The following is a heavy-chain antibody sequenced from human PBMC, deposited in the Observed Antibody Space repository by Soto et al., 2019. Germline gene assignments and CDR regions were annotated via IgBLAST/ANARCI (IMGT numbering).Heavy chain of an antibody. D-gene: IGHD3-9*01. CDR3: ARGGGLAATSYYSSYAMDG. Sequence: GCAVQVSCTASGGPFSSYAISWVRHAPGQGLEWMGGIIPIFGTANYAQKFQGRVTINADESTSPAYLELSSLRSEDTAVYYCARGGGLAATSYYSSYAMDGWGQGPTVT. V-gene: IGHV1-69*01. CDR1: GGPFSSYA. J-gene: IGHJ6*02. CDR2: IIPIFGTA.